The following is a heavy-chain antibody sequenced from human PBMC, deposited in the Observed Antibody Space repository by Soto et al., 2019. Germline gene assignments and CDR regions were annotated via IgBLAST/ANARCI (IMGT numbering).Heavy chain of an antibody. CDR1: GFSLSTSGVG. D-gene: IGHD2-15*01. CDR3: ARAARGGYCSGGSCYPLDY. Sequence: QITLKESGPTLVKPTQTLTLTCTFSGFSLSTSGVGVGWIRQPPGKALEWLALIYWDDDKRYSPSLKSRLTITNDTSKNQVVLTMTHMDPVDTATYYCARAARGGYCSGGSCYPLDYWGQGTLVTVSS. J-gene: IGHJ4*02. V-gene: IGHV2-5*02. CDR2: IYWDDDK.